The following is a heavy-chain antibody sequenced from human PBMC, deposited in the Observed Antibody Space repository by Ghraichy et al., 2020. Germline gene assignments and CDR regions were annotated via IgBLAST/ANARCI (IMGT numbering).Heavy chain of an antibody. V-gene: IGHV3-30*04. CDR1: GFTFTRDT. J-gene: IGHJ6*02. D-gene: IGHD6-19*01. Sequence: GGSLRLSCAASGFTFTRDTMHWVRQAPGKGPEWMALLSSDGSQAYYADSVKGRFTISRDNSKSTVYLQLNSLRAEDSAVYYCARSPYWYSSGWQPHYYYFCIDVWGQGTTVTVSS. CDR2: LSSDGSQA. CDR3: ARSPYWYSSGWQPHYYYFCIDV.